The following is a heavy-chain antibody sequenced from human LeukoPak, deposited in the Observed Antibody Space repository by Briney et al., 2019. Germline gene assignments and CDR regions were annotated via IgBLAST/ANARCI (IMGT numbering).Heavy chain of an antibody. D-gene: IGHD3-3*01. CDR3: ARQDYDFWSGSANYYMDV. V-gene: IGHV3-21*01. CDR1: GFTFSSYS. Sequence: GGSLRLSCAASGFTFSSYSMNWVRQAPGKGLEWVSSISSSSSYIYYADSVKGRFTISRDNAKNSLYLQMNSLRAEDTAVYYCARQDYDFWSGSANYYMDVWGKGTTVTVSS. J-gene: IGHJ6*03. CDR2: ISSSSSYI.